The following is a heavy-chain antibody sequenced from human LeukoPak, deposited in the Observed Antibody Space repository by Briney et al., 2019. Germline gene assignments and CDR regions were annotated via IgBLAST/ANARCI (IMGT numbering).Heavy chain of an antibody. CDR2: IYTSGST. V-gene: IGHV4-4*07. D-gene: IGHD3-3*01. CDR3: ARGRDFWSGYYFDY. Sequence: SETLSLTCTVSGGSISSYYWSWIRQPAGKGLEWIGRIYTSGSTNYNPSLKGRVTMSVDTSKNQFSLKLSSVTAADTAVYYCARGRDFWSGYYFDYWGQGTLVTVSS. J-gene: IGHJ4*02. CDR1: GGSISSYY.